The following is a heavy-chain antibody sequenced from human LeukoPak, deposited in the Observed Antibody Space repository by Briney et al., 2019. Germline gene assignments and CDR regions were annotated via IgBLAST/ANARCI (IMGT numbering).Heavy chain of an antibody. V-gene: IGHV3-23*01. D-gene: IGHD3-16*02. CDR2: ISGSGGST. CDR1: GFTFSSYA. Sequence: PPGGSLRLSCAASGFTFSSYAMSWVRQAPGKGLEWVSAISGSGGSTYYADSVKGRFTISRDNPKNTLYLQMNSLRAEDTAVYYCARDPSIVPTEDFDYWGQGTLVTVSS. J-gene: IGHJ4*02. CDR3: ARDPSIVPTEDFDY.